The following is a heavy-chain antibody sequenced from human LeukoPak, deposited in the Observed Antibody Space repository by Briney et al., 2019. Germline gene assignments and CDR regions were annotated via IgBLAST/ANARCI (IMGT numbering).Heavy chain of an antibody. CDR2: INPSGGSA. J-gene: IGHJ4*02. D-gene: IGHD3-3*01. Sequence: ASVKVSCKASGYTFTSYYMHWVRQAPGQGLEWMGIINPSGGSASYAQKFQGRVTITADESTSTAYMELSSLRSEDTAVYYCARPRFLTLHYFDYWGQGTLVTVSS. CDR3: ARPRFLTLHYFDY. CDR1: GYTFTSYY. V-gene: IGHV1-46*01.